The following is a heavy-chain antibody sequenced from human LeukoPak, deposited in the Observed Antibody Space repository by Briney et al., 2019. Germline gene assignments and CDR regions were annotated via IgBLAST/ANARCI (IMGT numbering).Heavy chain of an antibody. D-gene: IGHD2-21*01. J-gene: IGHJ5*02. CDR2: INLNNGDI. V-gene: IGHV1-2*02. Sequence: ASVKVSCKASGYSFTDYYMHWVRQAPGQGLEWMGWINLNNGDIKSAQKFQGRVTMTRDMSITTVYMEVSWLTSDDTAIYYCARADRLHGGPYLIGPWGQGTLVTVSS. CDR1: GYSFTDYY. CDR3: ARADRLHGGPYLIGP.